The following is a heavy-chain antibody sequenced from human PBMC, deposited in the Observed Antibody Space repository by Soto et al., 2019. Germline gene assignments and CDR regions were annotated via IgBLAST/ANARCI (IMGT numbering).Heavy chain of an antibody. CDR2: IYYSGRT. J-gene: IGHJ6*03. V-gene: IGHV4-39*01. Sequence: QLQLQESGPGLVKPSETLSLTCTVSGCSISSSSYYWGWIRQPPGKGLEGSGSIYYSGRTYYNPSLKSRVTISVDTSKNQFSLKLSSVTAADTAVYYCARTPLFRVAADYYYYHYIYVWGKGTTVTVS. CDR1: GCSISSSSYY. D-gene: IGHD3-3*01. CDR3: ARTPLFRVAADYYYYHYIYV.